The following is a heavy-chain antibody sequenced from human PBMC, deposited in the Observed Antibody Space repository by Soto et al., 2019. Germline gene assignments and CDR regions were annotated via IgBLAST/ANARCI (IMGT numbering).Heavy chain of an antibody. J-gene: IGHJ3*02. Sequence: EVQLVESGGGFVQPGGSLRLSCAASGFTLSGYWMSWVRQAPGKGLEWVANIKQDGSEIYYVDSVKGRFTISRDNAKNSLFLQMNSLRAEDTAVYYCLITTSAFDIWGQGTLVTVSS. CDR2: IKQDGSEI. CDR1: GFTLSGYW. CDR3: LITTSAFDI. D-gene: IGHD4-4*01. V-gene: IGHV3-7*01.